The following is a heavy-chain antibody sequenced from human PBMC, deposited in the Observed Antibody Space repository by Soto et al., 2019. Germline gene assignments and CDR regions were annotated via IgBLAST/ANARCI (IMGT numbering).Heavy chain of an antibody. Sequence: SETLSLTCTVSRDSISSSAYYWSWIRQHPEKGLEWMGYIYYRGTTYYNPSLKSRVTISVDTSKNQFSLNLNSVTAADTAVYYCARLVDNYGHYYFDYWGQGILVTVSS. V-gene: IGHV4-31*03. CDR1: RDSISSSAYY. J-gene: IGHJ4*02. CDR3: ARLVDNYGHYYFDY. D-gene: IGHD5-18*01. CDR2: IYYRGTT.